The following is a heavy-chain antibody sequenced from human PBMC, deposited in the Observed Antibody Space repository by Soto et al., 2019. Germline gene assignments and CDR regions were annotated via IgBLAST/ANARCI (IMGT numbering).Heavy chain of an antibody. Sequence: QVQLQESGPGLVKPSGTLSLTCAVSSGSISSSNWWSWVRQPPGKGLEWIGEIYHSGSTNYNPSLKSRVTISVDKSKDQFSLKLSSVTAADTAVYYCCTGQGRYFAWPTDPRLFVFDYWGQGTLVTDSS. V-gene: IGHV4-4*02. CDR3: CTGQGRYFAWPTDPRLFVFDY. CDR2: IYHSGST. D-gene: IGHD3-9*01. CDR1: SGSISSSNW. J-gene: IGHJ4*02.